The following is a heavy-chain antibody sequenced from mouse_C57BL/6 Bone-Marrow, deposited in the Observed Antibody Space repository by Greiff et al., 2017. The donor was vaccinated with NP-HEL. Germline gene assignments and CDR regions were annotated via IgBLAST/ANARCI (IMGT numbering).Heavy chain of an antibody. CDR3: ACHLLLRSWFAY. Sequence: VQGVESDAELVKPGASVKISCKVSGYTFTDHTIHWMKQRPEQGLEWIGYIYPRDGSTKYNEKFKGKATLTADKSSSTAYMQLNSLTSEDSAVYFCACHLLLRSWFAYWGQGTLVTVSA. CDR1: GYTFTDHT. V-gene: IGHV1-78*01. J-gene: IGHJ3*01. CDR2: IYPRDGST. D-gene: IGHD1-1*01.